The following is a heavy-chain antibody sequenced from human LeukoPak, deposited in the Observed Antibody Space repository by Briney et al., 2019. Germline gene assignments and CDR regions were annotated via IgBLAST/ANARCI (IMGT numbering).Heavy chain of an antibody. D-gene: IGHD6-13*01. V-gene: IGHV4-34*01. CDR1: GGSFSGYY. CDR2: IKHSGST. CDR3: ARLRSVAAALGVHYYYGTDV. J-gene: IGHJ6*02. Sequence: SETLSLTCAVYGGSFSGYYWSWIRQPPGKGLEWIGEIKHSGSTNYNPSLKSRITISVDTSKNQFSLKLSSVTAADTAVYYCARLRSVAAALGVHYYYGTDVWGQGTTVTVSS.